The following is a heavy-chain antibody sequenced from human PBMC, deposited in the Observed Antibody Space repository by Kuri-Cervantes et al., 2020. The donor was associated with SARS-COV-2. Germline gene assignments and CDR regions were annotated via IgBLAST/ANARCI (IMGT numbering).Heavy chain of an antibody. CDR2: INQDGSAT. Sequence: GGSLRLSCAVSGFTFRSYWMSWVRQAPGKGLEYVASINQDGSATYYVDSVKGRFTISRDNTESSLYLQMNSLRAEDTAVYYCVCDTNRVKVYWAQGTLVTVSS. CDR3: VCDTNRVKVY. CDR1: GFTFRSYW. J-gene: IGHJ4*02. D-gene: IGHD5-18*01. V-gene: IGHV3-7*02.